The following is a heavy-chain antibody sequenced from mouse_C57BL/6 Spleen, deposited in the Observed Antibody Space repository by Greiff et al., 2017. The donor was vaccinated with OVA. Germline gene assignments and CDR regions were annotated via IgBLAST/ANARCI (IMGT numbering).Heavy chain of an antibody. V-gene: IGHV5-17*01. CDR2: ISSGSSTI. D-gene: IGHD2-4*01. CDR1: GFTFSDYG. Sequence: EVQLQQSGGGLVKPGGSLKLSCAASGFTFSDYGMHWVRQAPEKGLEWVAYISSGSSTIYYADTVKGRFTISRDNAKNTLFLQMTSLRSEDTAMYYCARTTMITTRYYAMDYWGQGTSVTVSS. CDR3: ARTTMITTRYYAMDY. J-gene: IGHJ4*01.